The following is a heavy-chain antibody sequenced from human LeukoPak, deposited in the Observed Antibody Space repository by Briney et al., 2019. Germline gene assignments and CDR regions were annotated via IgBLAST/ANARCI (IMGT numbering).Heavy chain of an antibody. V-gene: IGHV4-59*01. J-gene: IGHJ4*02. D-gene: IGHD6-19*01. CDR1: GGSISSYY. CDR2: IYYSGST. CDR3: AREASSGWHIDY. Sequence: SETLSLTCTVSGGSISSYYWSWIRQPPGKGLEWIGYIYYSGSTNYNPSLKSRVTISVDTSKNQFSLKLSSVTAADTAVYYCAREASSGWHIDYWGQGTLVTASS.